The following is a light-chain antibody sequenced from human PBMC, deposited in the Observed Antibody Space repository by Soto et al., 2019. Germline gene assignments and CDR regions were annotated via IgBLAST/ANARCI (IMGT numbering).Light chain of an antibody. CDR3: QQRNNWPRIT. J-gene: IGKJ5*01. Sequence: EIVLTQSPATLSLSPGERATVSCRASQSVRNYLAWYQHKPGQAPRLLIYEASDRAAGIPARFSGSGSGTDFTLTISSLEPEDFAVYYCQQRNNWPRITFGQGTRLEIK. CDR2: EAS. V-gene: IGKV3-11*01. CDR1: QSVRNY.